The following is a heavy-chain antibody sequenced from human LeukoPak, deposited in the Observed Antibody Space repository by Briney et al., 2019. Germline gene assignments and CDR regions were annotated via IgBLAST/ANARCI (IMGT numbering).Heavy chain of an antibody. CDR2: IQNDGNNK. CDR3: ARDWGTSSLYLVN. J-gene: IGHJ4*02. V-gene: IGHV3-30*02. CDR1: RSTFSSNG. D-gene: IGHD6-6*01. Sequence: PGGSLRLSCAASRSTFSSNGMHWVRQAPGKGLECVAFIQNDGNNKKYADSVKGRFTISRDNSKNTLYLQMNSLRAEDTAVYYCARDWGTSSLYLVNWGQGTLVTVSS.